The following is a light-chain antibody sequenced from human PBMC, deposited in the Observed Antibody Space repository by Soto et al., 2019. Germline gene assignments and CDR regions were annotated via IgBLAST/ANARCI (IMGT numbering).Light chain of an antibody. CDR2: GAS. CDR1: RNVWTS. V-gene: IGKV1-39*01. CDR3: QQSFYSPRT. J-gene: IGKJ2*01. Sequence: DIQMTQSQSSLSESVGDRVTITCRASRNVWTSLNWYQHKPGKAPRLLISGASDLESEIPARFSGTGSGTDFTLTISSLQSEDCATYYCQQSFYSPRTFGQGTKVEIK.